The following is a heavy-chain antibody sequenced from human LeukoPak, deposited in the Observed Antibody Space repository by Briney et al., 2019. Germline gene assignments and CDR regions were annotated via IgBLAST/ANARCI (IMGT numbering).Heavy chain of an antibody. CDR1: GGSISSYY. Sequence: SETLSLTCTASGGSISSYYWSWIRQPPGKGLEWIGYIYYSGSTNYNPSLKSRVTISVDTSKNQFSLKLSSVTAADTAVYYCARHVVSRTNYYYGMDVWGQGTTVTVS. V-gene: IGHV4-59*08. CDR3: ARHVVSRTNYYYGMDV. CDR2: IYYSGST. J-gene: IGHJ6*02.